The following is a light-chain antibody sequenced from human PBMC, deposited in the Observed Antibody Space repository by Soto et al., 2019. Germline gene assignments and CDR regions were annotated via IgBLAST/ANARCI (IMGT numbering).Light chain of an antibody. CDR1: QSVSSNY. Sequence: EIVLTQSPGTLSLSPGERATLSCRASQSVSSNYLAWYQQKPGQAPRLLIYGASNRATGIPDRFSGSGSGTDFTLTINRLEPEDFAVYYCQHYGYSPPLTFGGGTKVEIK. J-gene: IGKJ4*01. CDR2: GAS. V-gene: IGKV3-20*01. CDR3: QHYGYSPPLT.